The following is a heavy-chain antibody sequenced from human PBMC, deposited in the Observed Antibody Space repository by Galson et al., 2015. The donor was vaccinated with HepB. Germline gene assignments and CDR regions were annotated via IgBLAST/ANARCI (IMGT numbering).Heavy chain of an antibody. J-gene: IGHJ4*02. CDR3: VKVGEPSPWVSNSNLHFAS. CDR1: GFAFDDFA. V-gene: IGHV3-9*01. D-gene: IGHD2/OR15-2a*01. CDR2: ISWKSDHV. Sequence: SLRLSCAASGFAFDDFAMHWVRQRPGKGPEWVSGISWKSDHVAYADSVRGRFTIPRDNAKNSLYLQMNSLRADDTAFYYCVKVGEPSPWVSNSNLHFASWGQGELVTVSS.